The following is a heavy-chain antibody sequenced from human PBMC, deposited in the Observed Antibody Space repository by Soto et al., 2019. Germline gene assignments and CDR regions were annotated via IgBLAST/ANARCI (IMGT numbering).Heavy chain of an antibody. V-gene: IGHV1-18*01. J-gene: IGHJ6*02. CDR1: GYTFTTYD. Sequence: GASVKVSCTASGYTFTTYDISWVRQAPGRGLEWMGRISTYNGNTNYPQSLQGRLTMTTDTSTTTAYMELRSLRSDDTAVYYCARDPYHVLMVNAPNLYGMNVWAQGTTVTAP. CDR3: ARDPYHVLMVNAPNLYGMNV. D-gene: IGHD2-8*01. CDR2: ISTYNGNT.